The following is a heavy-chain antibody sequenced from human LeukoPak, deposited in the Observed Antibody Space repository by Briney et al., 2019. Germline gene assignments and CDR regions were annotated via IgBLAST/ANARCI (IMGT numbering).Heavy chain of an antibody. V-gene: IGHV3-30*18. D-gene: IGHD6-19*01. CDR2: ILYDGRNE. CDR1: GFTFSSYG. J-gene: IGHJ4*02. Sequence: GRSLRLSCAASGFTFSSYGMHWVRQAPGKGLERVGVILYDGRNEYYVDSVKGRFTISRDNSKTTLYLRMSSLTTEDTAMYYCAKENTAYTSGWLALFDNWGQGTLVTVSS. CDR3: AKENTAYTSGWLALFDN.